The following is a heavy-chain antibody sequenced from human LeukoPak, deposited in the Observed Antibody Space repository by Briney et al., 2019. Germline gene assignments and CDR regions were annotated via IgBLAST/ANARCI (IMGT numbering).Heavy chain of an antibody. Sequence: PSETLSLTCTVSGGSISSSSYCWGWIRQPPGKGLEWSGIIYYSGSNYYNPSLKSRVPISVDTSKNQLSLKVSAVTAADTAVYYCARHVVVVPAAPLDYWGQGTLVTVSS. V-gene: IGHV4-39*01. J-gene: IGHJ4*02. CDR2: IYYSGSN. CDR3: ARHVVVVPAAPLDY. D-gene: IGHD2-2*01. CDR1: GGSISSSSYC.